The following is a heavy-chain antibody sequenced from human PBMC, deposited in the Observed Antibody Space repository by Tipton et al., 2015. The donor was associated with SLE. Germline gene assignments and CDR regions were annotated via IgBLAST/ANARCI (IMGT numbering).Heavy chain of an antibody. Sequence: SLRLSCAASGFPFTNVWMHWVRQAPGKGLVWVSRITSDGSTTAYADFVRGRFTISRDNAKKTVYLQMNSLRAEDTALYYCARDLKQALPDYYGMDVWGQGTTVTVSS. D-gene: IGHD1-26*01. CDR1: GFPFTNVW. J-gene: IGHJ6*02. CDR2: ITSDGSTT. CDR3: ARDLKQALPDYYGMDV. V-gene: IGHV3-74*01.